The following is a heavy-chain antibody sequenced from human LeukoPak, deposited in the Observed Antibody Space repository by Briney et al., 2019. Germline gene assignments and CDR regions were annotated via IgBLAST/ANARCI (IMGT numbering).Heavy chain of an antibody. CDR3: ARAPTYYYDSSGYYDEIDY. CDR2: IIPIFGTA. D-gene: IGHD3-22*01. J-gene: IGHJ4*02. CDR1: GGTFSSYA. Sequence: GASVKVSCKASGGTFSSYAISWVRQAPGQWLEWMGGIIPIFGTANYAQKFQGRVTITADESTSTAYMELSSLRSEDTAVYYCARAPTYYYDSSGYYDEIDYWDQGTLVTVSS. V-gene: IGHV1-69*13.